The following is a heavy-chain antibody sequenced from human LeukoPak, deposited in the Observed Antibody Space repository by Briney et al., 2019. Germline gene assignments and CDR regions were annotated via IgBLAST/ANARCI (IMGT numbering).Heavy chain of an antibody. CDR3: GRALHASSSDY. J-gene: IGHJ4*02. CDR2: VNARTGGT. V-gene: IGHV1-2*02. D-gene: IGHD6-6*01. Sequence: ASVKVSCKPSGYTFTGYYMHWVRRAPGQGLEWMGWVNARTGGTIYAQEFQGRVTMTRDTSISTIYMELSGLRSDDTAIYYCGRALHASSSDYWGQGTLVTVSS. CDR1: GYTFTGYY.